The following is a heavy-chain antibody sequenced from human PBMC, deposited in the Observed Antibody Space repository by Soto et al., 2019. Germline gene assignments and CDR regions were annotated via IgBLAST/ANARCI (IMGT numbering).Heavy chain of an antibody. V-gene: IGHV5-10-1*01. D-gene: IGHD6-13*01. J-gene: IGHJ6*02. CDR3: ATPIEAAGTYYYYGMDV. CDR1: GYSFTSYW. CDR2: IDPSDSYT. Sequence: PGESLKISCKGSGYSFTSYWISWVRQMPGKGLEWMGRIDPSDSYTNYSPSFQGHVTISADKSISTAYLQWSSLKASDTAMYYCATPIEAAGTYYYYGMDVWGQGTTVTVSS.